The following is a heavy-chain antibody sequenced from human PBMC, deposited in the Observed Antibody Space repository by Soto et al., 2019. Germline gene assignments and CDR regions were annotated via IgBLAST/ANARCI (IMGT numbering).Heavy chain of an antibody. V-gene: IGHV3-49*03. Sequence: GGSLRLSCTGSGYIFGDYAMSWFRQAPGKGLEWVAFLRTKRNGGTTEYAASVEGRFTVSRDESKSIAYLQMNSLKTEDTAVYYCTRWKETYSDYWGQGXLVTVSS. D-gene: IGHD1-1*01. CDR1: GYIFGDYA. CDR3: TRWKETYSDY. CDR2: LRTKRNGGTT. J-gene: IGHJ4*02.